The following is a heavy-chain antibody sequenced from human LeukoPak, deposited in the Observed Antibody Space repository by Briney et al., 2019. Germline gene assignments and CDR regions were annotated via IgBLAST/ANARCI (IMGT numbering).Heavy chain of an antibody. J-gene: IGHJ3*02. CDR3: ARGGIAVANTGAFDI. D-gene: IGHD6-19*01. Sequence: ASVKVSCKASGYTFTGYYIHWVRQAPGQGLEWMGGIIPIFGTANYAQKFQGRVTITADKSTSTAYMELSSLRSEDTAVYYCARGGIAVANTGAFDIWGQGTMVTVSS. CDR1: GYTFTGYY. CDR2: IIPIFGTA. V-gene: IGHV1-69*06.